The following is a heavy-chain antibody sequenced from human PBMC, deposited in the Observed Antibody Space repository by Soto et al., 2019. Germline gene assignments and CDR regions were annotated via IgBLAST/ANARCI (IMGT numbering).Heavy chain of an antibody. D-gene: IGHD2-21*02. CDR3: AKARHSGDFAGSYDS. J-gene: IGHJ5*02. Sequence: PWGSLRLSCSASGFSFIDYAINWFRQVPGRGLEYVAGIGGRGGNAFYADSMKGRFSISRDNSKNTVYLHMHNLRVDDSAMYYCAKARHSGDFAGSYDSWGQGTLVTVSS. CDR2: IGGRGGNA. CDR1: GFSFIDYA. V-gene: IGHV3-23*01.